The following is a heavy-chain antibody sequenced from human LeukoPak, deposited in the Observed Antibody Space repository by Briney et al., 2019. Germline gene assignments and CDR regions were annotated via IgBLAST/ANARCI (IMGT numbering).Heavy chain of an antibody. D-gene: IGHD5-24*01. J-gene: IGHJ4*02. Sequence: PGGSLRLSCEASGFTFSSYAMSWVRQAPGKGLEWVAVISYDGSNKYYADSVKGRFTISRDNSKNTLYLQMNSLRAEDTAVYYCARGEMATVPSFDYWGQGTLVTVSS. CDR3: ARGEMATVPSFDY. CDR2: ISYDGSNK. V-gene: IGHV3-30-3*01. CDR1: GFTFSSYA.